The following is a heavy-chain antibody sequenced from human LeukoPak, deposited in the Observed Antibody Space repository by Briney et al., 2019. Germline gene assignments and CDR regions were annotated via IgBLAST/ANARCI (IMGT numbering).Heavy chain of an antibody. D-gene: IGHD2-15*01. CDR2: ISGSGGRT. V-gene: IGHV3-23*01. Sequence: GGPLRLSCAASGFTFSSFALSWVRQAPGKGLEWISGISGSGGRTDYADSVKGRFTISRDNSKNTLYLQMSSLRADDTALYYCAKSPPRCSGGSCYGYWGQGTLVTVSS. CDR3: AKSPPRCSGGSCYGY. CDR1: GFTFSSFA. J-gene: IGHJ4*02.